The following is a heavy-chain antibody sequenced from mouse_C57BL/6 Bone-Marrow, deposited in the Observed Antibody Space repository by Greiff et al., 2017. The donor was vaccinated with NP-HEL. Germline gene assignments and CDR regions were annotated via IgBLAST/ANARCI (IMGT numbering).Heavy chain of an antibody. J-gene: IGHJ4*01. Sequence: QVQLQQPGAELVKPGASVKLSCKASGYTFTSYWMQWVKQRPGQGLEWIGEIDPSDSYTNYNQKFKGKATLTVDTSSSTAYMQLSSLRSEDSAVYYCARGSNYGYAMDYWGQGTSVTVSS. CDR2: IDPSDSYT. CDR1: GYTFTSYW. D-gene: IGHD2-5*01. CDR3: ARGSNYGYAMDY. V-gene: IGHV1-50*01.